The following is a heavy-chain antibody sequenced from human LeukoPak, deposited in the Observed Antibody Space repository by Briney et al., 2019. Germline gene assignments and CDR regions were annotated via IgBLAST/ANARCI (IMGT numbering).Heavy chain of an antibody. V-gene: IGHV3-23*01. Sequence: GASLRLSRAAAGFTVINYAMSWVRQPPGNGLEWVSAIVVNTYYTDYVKGRFTISRENAKTTLYLQMNRLSAEDTALYYCARDPVPLGAPGENGDFFDCWGQGTLVTVSS. CDR2: IVVNT. CDR3: ARDPVPLGAPGENGDFFDC. D-gene: IGHD3-16*01. J-gene: IGHJ4*02. CDR1: GFTVINYA.